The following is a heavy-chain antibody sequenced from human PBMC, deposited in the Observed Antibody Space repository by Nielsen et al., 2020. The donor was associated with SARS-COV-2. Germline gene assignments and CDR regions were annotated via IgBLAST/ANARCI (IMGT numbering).Heavy chain of an antibody. CDR2: ISYDGSNK. J-gene: IGHJ4*02. CDR3: AKDSRGTSWGY. V-gene: IGHV3-30*18. D-gene: IGHD2-2*01. CDR1: GFTFSSYG. Sequence: SCAASGFTFSSYGMHWVRQAPGKGLEWVAVISYDGSNKYYADSVKGRFTISRDNSKNTLYLQMNSLRAEDTAVYYCAKDSRGTSWGYWGQGTLVTVSS.